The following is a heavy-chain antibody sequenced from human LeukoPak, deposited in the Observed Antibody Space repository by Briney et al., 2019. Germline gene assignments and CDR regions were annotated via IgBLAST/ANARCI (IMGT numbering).Heavy chain of an antibody. CDR3: ARVRVTYDILTGYYPPGRGATGYYYYMDV. V-gene: IGHV1-69*05. D-gene: IGHD3-9*01. CDR2: IIPIFGTA. CDR1: GGTFSSYA. Sequence: SVKVSCKASGGTFSSYAISWVRQAPGQGLEWMGGIIPIFGTANYAQKFQGRVTITTDESTSTAYMELSSLRSEDTAVYYCARVRVTYDILTGYYPPGRGATGYYYYMDVWGKGTTVTVSS. J-gene: IGHJ6*03.